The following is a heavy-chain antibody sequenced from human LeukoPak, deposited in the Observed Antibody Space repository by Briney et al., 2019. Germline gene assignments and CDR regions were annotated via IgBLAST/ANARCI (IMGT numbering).Heavy chain of an antibody. Sequence: GGSLRLSCAASGFTFSSYAMSWVRQAPGKGLDWVSHISAGGGTTYYADSVQGRFTISRDNSKNTLYLQMYSLRAEDTAVYYCAKSSMVRGVIPPPLYFDYWGQGTLVTVSS. CDR2: ISAGGGTT. CDR3: AKSSMVRGVIPPPLYFDY. CDR1: GFTFSSYA. D-gene: IGHD3-10*01. V-gene: IGHV3-23*01. J-gene: IGHJ4*02.